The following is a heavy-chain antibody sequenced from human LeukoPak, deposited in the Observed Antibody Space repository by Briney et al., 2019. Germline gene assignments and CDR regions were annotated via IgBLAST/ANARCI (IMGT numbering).Heavy chain of an antibody. CDR3: ARTNYDFLTGYDDNWFDP. Sequence: ASVKVSCKASGYTFTSYDINWVRQAAGQGLEWMGWRNPNSGNTNHAQKVQGRVTMTTDTSTSTAYMELRSLRSDDTAVYYCARTNYDFLTGYDDNWFDPWGQGTLVIVSS. V-gene: IGHV1-18*01. J-gene: IGHJ5*02. CDR1: GYTFTSYD. CDR2: RNPNSGNT. D-gene: IGHD3-9*01.